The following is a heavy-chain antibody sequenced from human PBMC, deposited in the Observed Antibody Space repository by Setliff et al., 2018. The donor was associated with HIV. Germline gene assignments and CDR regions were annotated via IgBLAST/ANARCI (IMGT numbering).Heavy chain of an antibody. CDR3: AGGKDTSSYSPSHYYYYMDV. CDR2: INHYGAT. V-gene: IGHV4-34*01. CDR1: GGTFSNYY. D-gene: IGHD2-2*01. J-gene: IGHJ6*03. Sequence: PSETLSLTCAVYGGTFSNYYWSWIRQPPGKGLQWIGEINHYGATYYNPSLRGRVTISTDTSKNQFSLTLTSVTAADTAVYYCAGGKDTSSYSPSHYYYYMDVWGKGTTVTVSS.